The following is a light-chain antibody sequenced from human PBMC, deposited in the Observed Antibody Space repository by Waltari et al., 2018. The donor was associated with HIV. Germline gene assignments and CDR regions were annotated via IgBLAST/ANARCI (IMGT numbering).Light chain of an antibody. V-gene: IGKV1-27*01. CDR1: PGISNY. Sequence: DIQMTQYLSSLSASVGDIVTITCRASPGISNYLAWYQQKPGKVPKLLIYAASTLHSGAPSRCSGSGSGTDFTLTISSLQPEDVATYYCQKYNSAPWTFGQGTKVEIK. J-gene: IGKJ1*01. CDR3: QKYNSAPWT. CDR2: AAS.